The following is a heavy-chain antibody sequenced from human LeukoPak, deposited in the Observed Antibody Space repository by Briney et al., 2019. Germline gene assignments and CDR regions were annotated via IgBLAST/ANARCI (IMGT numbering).Heavy chain of an antibody. Sequence: GASLKISPKASGNSFTCYWIGWVRQMPGKGLEWMGIIYPGDSDTRYSPSFQGQVTISADKPISPAYLQWSSLKASDTAMYYCARHLTVRSSYYYYMDVWGKGTTVTVFS. J-gene: IGHJ6*03. CDR2: IYPGDSDT. CDR3: ARHLTVRSSYYYYMDV. V-gene: IGHV5-51*01. D-gene: IGHD4-17*01. CDR1: GNSFTCYW.